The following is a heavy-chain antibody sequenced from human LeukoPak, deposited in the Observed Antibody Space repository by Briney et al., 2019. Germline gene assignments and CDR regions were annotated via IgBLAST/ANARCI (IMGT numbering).Heavy chain of an antibody. V-gene: IGHV4-39*01. CDR1: GGSISSSSYY. CDR2: IYYSGST. CDR3: ARLFLRYSSGWYPSEGY. J-gene: IGHJ4*02. D-gene: IGHD6-19*01. Sequence: SETLSLTCTVSGGSISSSSYYWGWIRQPPGKGLEWIGSIYYSGSTYYNPSLKSRVTISVDTSKNQFSLKLSSVTAADTAVYYCARLFLRYSSGWYPSEGYWGQGTLVTVSS.